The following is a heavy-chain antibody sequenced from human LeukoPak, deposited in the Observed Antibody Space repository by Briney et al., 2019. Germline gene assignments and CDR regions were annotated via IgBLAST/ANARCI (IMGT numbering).Heavy chain of an antibody. CDR3: AKDRGRGAVAVLEYYFDY. CDR2: ISGSGGRT. D-gene: IGHD6-19*01. V-gene: IGHV3-23*01. Sequence: GGSLRLSCAASGFTFSSYAMSWVRQAPGKGLEWVSAISGSGGRTYYADSVKGRFTISRDNSKNTLYLQMNSLRAEDTAVYYCAKDRGRGAVAVLEYYFDYWGQGTLVTVSS. CDR1: GFTFSSYA. J-gene: IGHJ4*02.